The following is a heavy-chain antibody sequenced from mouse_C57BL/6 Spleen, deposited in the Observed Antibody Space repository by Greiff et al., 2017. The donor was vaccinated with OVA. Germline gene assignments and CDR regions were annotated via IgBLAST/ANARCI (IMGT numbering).Heavy chain of an antibody. D-gene: IGHD1-1*01. CDR2: IHPNSGST. Sequence: QVQLKQPGAELVKPGASVKLSCKASGYTFTSYWMHWVKQRPGQGLEWIGMIHPNSGSTNYNEKFKSKATLTVDKSSSTAYMQLSSLTSEDSEVYYCEVVANYYAMDYWGQGTTVTVSS. CDR3: EVVANYYAMDY. J-gene: IGHJ4*01. V-gene: IGHV1-64*01. CDR1: GYTFTSYW.